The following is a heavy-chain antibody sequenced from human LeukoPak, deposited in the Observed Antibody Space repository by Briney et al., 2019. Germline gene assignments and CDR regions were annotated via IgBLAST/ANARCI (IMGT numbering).Heavy chain of an antibody. CDR3: ARGKSSGWKIGFDP. V-gene: IGHV4-39*07. CDR1: SDSISSSSYY. Sequence: PSETLSLTCTVSSDSISSSSYYWGWIRQPPGKGLEWIGTIYYSGSTYYNPSLKSRVTTSVDTSKNQFSLKLSSVTAADTAVYYCARGKSSGWKIGFDPWGQGTLVTVSS. D-gene: IGHD6-19*01. CDR2: IYYSGST. J-gene: IGHJ5*02.